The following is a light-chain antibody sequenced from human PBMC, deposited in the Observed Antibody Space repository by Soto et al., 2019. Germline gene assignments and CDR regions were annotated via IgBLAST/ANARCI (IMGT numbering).Light chain of an antibody. V-gene: IGKV1-33*01. J-gene: IGKJ3*01. CDR1: QDIKKY. Sequence: DIQMTQSPSSLSASIGDRVTITCQASQDIKKYLSWYQQKPGRAPKLLIYGASNLETGVPSRFSGSVYGTDFAFTISSTQPEDIATYYCQHYDNLPPFTFGPGTKVAIK. CDR3: QHYDNLPPFT. CDR2: GAS.